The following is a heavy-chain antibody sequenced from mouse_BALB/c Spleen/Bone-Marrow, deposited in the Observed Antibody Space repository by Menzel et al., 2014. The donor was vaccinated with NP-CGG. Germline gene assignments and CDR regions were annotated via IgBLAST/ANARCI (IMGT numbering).Heavy chain of an antibody. CDR1: GFNIKDTY. J-gene: IGHJ3*01. V-gene: IGHV14-3*02. CDR2: IDPANGNT. D-gene: IGHD1-1*01. CDR3: AFYYYGSSLFAY. Sequence: EVMLVESGAELVKPGASVKLSCTASGFNIKDTYMHWVKQRPEQGLEWIGRIDPANGNTKYDPKFQGKATITADTSSNTAYLQLSILTSEDTAVYYCAFYYYGSSLFAYWGQGTLVTVSA.